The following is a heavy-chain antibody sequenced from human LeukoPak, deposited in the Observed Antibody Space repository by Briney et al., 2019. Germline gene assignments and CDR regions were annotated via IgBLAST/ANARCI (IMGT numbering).Heavy chain of an antibody. Sequence: GESLKISCKASGYSFTKYWIGWVRQMPGKGPEWMGIIYPGDSDTRYSPSFQGQVTILADKSISTAYLQWSSLKASDTAMYYCARRADSSWYKGVDYWGQGTLVTVSS. CDR3: ARRADSSWYKGVDY. V-gene: IGHV5-51*01. J-gene: IGHJ4*02. D-gene: IGHD6-13*01. CDR1: GYSFTKYW. CDR2: IYPGDSDT.